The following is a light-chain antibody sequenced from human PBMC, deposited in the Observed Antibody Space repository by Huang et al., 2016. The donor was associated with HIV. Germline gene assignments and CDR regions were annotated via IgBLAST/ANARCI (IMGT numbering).Light chain of an antibody. CDR2: DVS. V-gene: IGKV3-15*01. Sequence: EILMTQSPATLSVSPGETAALSCRASQSIGSNLAWYQQKPGQTPRLLIYDVSIRATGIPARFSVSGSGTEFTLTVSNLQSEDFAFYYCQQYNDWPPYTFGQGTRLEI. CDR1: QSIGSN. CDR3: QQYNDWPPYT. J-gene: IGKJ2*01.